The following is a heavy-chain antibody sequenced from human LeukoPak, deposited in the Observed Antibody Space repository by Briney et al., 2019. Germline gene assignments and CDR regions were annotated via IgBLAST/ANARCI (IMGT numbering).Heavy chain of an antibody. V-gene: IGHV1-8*01. J-gene: IGHJ6*03. D-gene: IGHD2-21*01. Sequence: GASVKVSCKASGYTFSDCDVNWVRQAPGQGLEWMGWMNPTSGDTGYAQKFQGRVTVTRSMSRNTAYMELSRLRSEDTAVYFCARVVMKAFYYYYMDVWGKGTTIIISS. CDR3: ARVVMKAFYYYYMDV. CDR1: GYTFSDCD. CDR2: MNPTSGDT.